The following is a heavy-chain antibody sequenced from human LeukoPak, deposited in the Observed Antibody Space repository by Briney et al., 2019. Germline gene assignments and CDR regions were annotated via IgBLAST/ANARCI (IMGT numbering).Heavy chain of an antibody. Sequence: PGGSLRLSCAASGFTFSSYAMSLVRQARGKGLEWVSAISGSGGSTYYADSVKGRFTISRDNSKNTLYLQMNSLRAEDTAVYYCAKVGYSSSWYRSGYFDYWGQGTLVTVSS. CDR3: AKVGYSSSWYRSGYFDY. CDR1: GFTFSSYA. CDR2: ISGSGGST. J-gene: IGHJ4*02. V-gene: IGHV3-23*01. D-gene: IGHD6-13*01.